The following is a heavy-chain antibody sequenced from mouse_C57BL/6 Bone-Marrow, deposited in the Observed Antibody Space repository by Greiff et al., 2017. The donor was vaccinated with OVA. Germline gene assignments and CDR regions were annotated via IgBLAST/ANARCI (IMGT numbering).Heavy chain of an antibody. J-gene: IGHJ3*01. CDR1: GFTFSSYA. CDR2: ISSGGDYI. CDR3: TREGDYDGWFAY. V-gene: IGHV5-9-1*02. D-gene: IGHD2-4*01. Sequence: DVKLQESGEGLVKPGGSLKLSCAASGFTFSSYAMSWVRQTPEKRLEWVAYISSGGDYIYYADTVKGRFTISRDNARNTLYLQMSSLKSEDTAMYYCTREGDYDGWFAYWGQGTLVTVSA.